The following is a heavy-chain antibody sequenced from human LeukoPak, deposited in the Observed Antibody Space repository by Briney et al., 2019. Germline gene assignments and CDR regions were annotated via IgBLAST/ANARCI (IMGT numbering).Heavy chain of an antibody. V-gene: IGHV3-23*01. CDR2: ISGSGGST. CDR1: GFTFSSYA. D-gene: IGHD3-3*01. CDR3: AKDFWSGSDY. Sequence: PGGSLRLSCAASGFTFSSYAMSWVRQAPGKGLEWVSAISGSGGSTYYADSVKDRFTISRDNSKNTPYLQMNSLRAEDTAVYYCAKDFWSGSDYWGQGTLVTVSS. J-gene: IGHJ4*02.